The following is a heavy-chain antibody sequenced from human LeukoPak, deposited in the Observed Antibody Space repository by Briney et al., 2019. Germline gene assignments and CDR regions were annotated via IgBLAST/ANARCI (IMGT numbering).Heavy chain of an antibody. CDR1: GGSISSGSYY. V-gene: IGHV4-61*02. D-gene: IGHD1-26*01. CDR3: ARGVVGASHAFDI. Sequence: SETLSLTCTVSGGSISSGSYYWSWIRQPAGKGLEWIGRIYTSGSTNYNPSLKSRVTISVDTPKNQFSLKLSSVTAADTAVYYCARGVVGASHAFDIWGQGTMVTVSS. CDR2: IYTSGST. J-gene: IGHJ3*02.